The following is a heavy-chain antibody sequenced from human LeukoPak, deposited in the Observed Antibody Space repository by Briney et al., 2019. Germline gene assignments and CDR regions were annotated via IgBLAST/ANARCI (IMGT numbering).Heavy chain of an antibody. CDR3: ARVVRCSSTSCQYYFDY. D-gene: IGHD2-2*01. CDR1: GFTFSSYA. J-gene: IGHJ4*02. Sequence: GGSLRLSCAASGFTFSSYAMSWVRQAPGKGLEWVSSISSSSSYIYYADSVKGRFTISRDNAKNSLYLQMNSLRAEDTAVYYCARVVRCSSTSCQYYFDYWGQGTLVTVSS. V-gene: IGHV3-21*01. CDR2: ISSSSSYI.